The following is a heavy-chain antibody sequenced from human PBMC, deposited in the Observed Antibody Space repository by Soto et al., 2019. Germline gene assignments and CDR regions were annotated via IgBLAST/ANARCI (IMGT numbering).Heavy chain of an antibody. D-gene: IGHD6-19*01. CDR2: ISGSGGST. CDR3: AKVSSGWYSNFDY. Sequence: EVQLLESGGGLVQPGGSLRLSCAASGFTFSSYAMSWVRQAPGKGLEWVSAISGSGGSTYYADSVKGRFTISRDNSKNTLYLQMNSLRAEDKAVYYCAKVSSGWYSNFDYWGQGTLVTVSS. V-gene: IGHV3-23*01. CDR1: GFTFSSYA. J-gene: IGHJ4*02.